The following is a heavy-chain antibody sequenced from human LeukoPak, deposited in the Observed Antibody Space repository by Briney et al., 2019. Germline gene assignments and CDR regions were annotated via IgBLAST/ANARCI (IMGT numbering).Heavy chain of an antibody. Sequence: PSETLSRTCAVYGGSFSGYYWSWIREPPGKGLEWIGEINHSGSTNYNPSLKSRVTISVDTSKNQFSLKLSSVTAADTAVYYCARGCGRWLQPGTRGIDYWGQGTLVTVSS. CDR3: ARGCGRWLQPGTRGIDY. CDR1: GGSFSGYY. V-gene: IGHV4-34*01. J-gene: IGHJ4*02. CDR2: INHSGST. D-gene: IGHD5-24*01.